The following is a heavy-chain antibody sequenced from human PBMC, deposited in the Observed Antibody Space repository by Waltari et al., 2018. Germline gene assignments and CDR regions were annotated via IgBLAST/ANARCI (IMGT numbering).Heavy chain of an antibody. V-gene: IGHV3-21*01. Sequence: EVQLVESGGGLVKPGGSLRLSCAASGFTFSSYSMNWVRQAPGKWLEWVSSISSSSSYLYYADSVKGRFTISRDNAKNSLYLQMNSLRAEDTAVYYCARTVTTYFDYWGQGTLVTVSS. CDR1: GFTFSSYS. CDR3: ARTVTTYFDY. J-gene: IGHJ4*02. D-gene: IGHD4-17*01. CDR2: ISSSSSYL.